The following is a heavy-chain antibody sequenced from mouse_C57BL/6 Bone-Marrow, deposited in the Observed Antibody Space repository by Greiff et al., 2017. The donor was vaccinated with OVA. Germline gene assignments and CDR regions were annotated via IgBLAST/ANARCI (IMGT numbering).Heavy chain of an antibody. CDR2: IYPGDGDT. D-gene: IGHD1-1*01. Sequence: QVQLQQSGAELVKPGASVKISCKASGYAFSSYWMNWVKQRPGKGLEWIGQIYPGDGDTNYNGKFKGKGTLTADKSSSTAYMQLSILTSEDSAVYFCARGIYYYGSSYVSMDYWGQGTSVTVSS. CDR1: GYAFSSYW. V-gene: IGHV1-80*01. J-gene: IGHJ4*01. CDR3: ARGIYYYGSSYVSMDY.